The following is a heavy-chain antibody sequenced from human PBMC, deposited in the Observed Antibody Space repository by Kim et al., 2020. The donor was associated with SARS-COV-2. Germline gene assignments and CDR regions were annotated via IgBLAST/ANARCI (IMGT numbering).Heavy chain of an antibody. CDR1: GYTFTDYF. J-gene: IGHJ1*01. CDR2: INAKTGDT. V-gene: IGHV1-2*06. D-gene: IGHD5-12*01. CDR3: ARAYRVNYPHAKTIQH. Sequence: ASVKVSCKASGYTFTDYFIHWVRQAPGQGLEWVGRINAKTGDTNHIQRFQDRVTMTKDRSITTAYLELTRLTPDDTALYYCARAYRVNYPHAKTIQHWGQGTLVTVSS.